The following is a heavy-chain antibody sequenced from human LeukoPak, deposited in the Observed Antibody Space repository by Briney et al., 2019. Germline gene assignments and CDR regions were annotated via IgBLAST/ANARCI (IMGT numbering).Heavy chain of an antibody. CDR1: GFTFNSYG. D-gene: IGHD2-2*01. CDR2: IRYDGSNK. CDR3: FPKSVVPAAADY. Sequence: GGSLRLSCAASGFTFNSYGMHWVRQAPGKGLEWVAFIRYDGSNKYYADSVKGRFTISRDNSKNTLYLQMNSLRAEDTAVYYCFPKSVVPAAADYWGQGTLVTVSS. J-gene: IGHJ4*02. V-gene: IGHV3-30*02.